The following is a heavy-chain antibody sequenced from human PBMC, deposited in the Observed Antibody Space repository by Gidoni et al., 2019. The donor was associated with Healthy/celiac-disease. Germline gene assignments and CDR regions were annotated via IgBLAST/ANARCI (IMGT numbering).Heavy chain of an antibody. D-gene: IGHD1-26*01. V-gene: IGHV1-8*01. J-gene: IGHJ4*02. CDR3: ARGVRERGSDY. Sequence: QKFQGRVTMTRNTSISTAYMELSSLRSEDTAVYYCARGVRERGSDYWGQGTLVTVSS.